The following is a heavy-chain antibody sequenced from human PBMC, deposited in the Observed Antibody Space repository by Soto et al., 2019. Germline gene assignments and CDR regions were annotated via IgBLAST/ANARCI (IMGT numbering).Heavy chain of an antibody. V-gene: IGHV4-39*01. CDR3: ARRIRYYDIVTGYYSFDY. Sequence: SETLSLTCTVSGGSISSSSYYWGWIRQPPGKGLEWIGSIYYSGSTYYNPSLKSRVTISVDTSKNQFSLKLSSVTAADTAVYYCARRIRYYDIVTGYYSFDYWGQGTLVTVSS. CDR1: GGSISSSSYY. J-gene: IGHJ4*02. D-gene: IGHD3-9*01. CDR2: IYYSGST.